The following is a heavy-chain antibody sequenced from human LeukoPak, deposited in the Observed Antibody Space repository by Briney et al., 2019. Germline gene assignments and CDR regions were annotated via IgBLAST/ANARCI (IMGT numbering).Heavy chain of an antibody. CDR1: GFTFSSYA. J-gene: IGHJ4*02. D-gene: IGHD5-12*01. V-gene: IGHV3-30-3*01. Sequence: GGSLRLSCAASGFTFSSYAMSWVRQAPGKGLEWVAVISYDGSNKYYADSVKGRFTISRDNSKNTLYLQMNSLRAEDTAVYYCAKGRLVATIPPAYFDYWGQGTLVTVSS. CDR2: ISYDGSNK. CDR3: AKGRLVATIPPAYFDY.